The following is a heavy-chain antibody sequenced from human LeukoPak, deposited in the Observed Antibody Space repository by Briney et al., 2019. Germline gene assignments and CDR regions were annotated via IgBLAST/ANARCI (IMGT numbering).Heavy chain of an antibody. V-gene: IGHV3-23*01. CDR3: AKEPGYSIGWGIDH. J-gene: IGHJ4*02. CDR2: IGGSDGST. Sequence: PGGSLRLSCAASGFTFSSYAMSWVRQAPEKGLEWVSTIGGSDGSTDYADSVKGRFTISRDNFKNTLSLQMKSLRAEDTAVYYCAKEPGYSIGWGIDHWGQGTLVTVSS. D-gene: IGHD6-19*01. CDR1: GFTFSSYA.